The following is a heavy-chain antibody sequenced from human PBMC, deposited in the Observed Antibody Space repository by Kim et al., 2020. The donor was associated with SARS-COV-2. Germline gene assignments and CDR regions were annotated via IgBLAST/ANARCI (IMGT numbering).Heavy chain of an antibody. CDR1: GGSFSGYYY. D-gene: IGHD3-22*01. V-gene: IGHV4-34*01. Sequence: SETLSLTCAVYGGSFSGYYYWSWIRQPPEKGLEWIGEINHSGSTNYNPSLKSRVTISVDTSKNQFSLKLSSVTAADTAVYYCARGYDLDSSGYYPPWYYYGMDVWGQGTTVTVSS. J-gene: IGHJ6*02. CDR2: INHSGST. CDR3: ARGYDLDSSGYYPPWYYYGMDV.